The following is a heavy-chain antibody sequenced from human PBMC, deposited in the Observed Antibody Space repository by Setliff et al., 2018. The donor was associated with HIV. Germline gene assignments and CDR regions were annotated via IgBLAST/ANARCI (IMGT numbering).Heavy chain of an antibody. CDR3: ARIIGSDISGAQYYFDH. CDR1: GGSISVSSHY. V-gene: IGHV4-39*07. D-gene: IGHD1-20*01. J-gene: IGHJ4*02. CDR2: IYYSGST. Sequence: SETLSLTCTVSGGSISVSSHYWGWIRQPPGKGLEWIGIIYYSGSTSYNPSLKSRLTISVDTSKNQFSLKLDSVTAADTAVYYCARIIGSDISGAQYYFDHWGQGSLVTVSS.